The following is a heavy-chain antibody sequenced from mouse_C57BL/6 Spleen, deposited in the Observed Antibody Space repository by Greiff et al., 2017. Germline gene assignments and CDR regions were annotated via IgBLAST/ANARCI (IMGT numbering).Heavy chain of an antibody. CDR2: IDPENGDT. V-gene: IGHV14-4*01. D-gene: IGHD1-1*01. CDR3: TIYGSSYGFAY. CDR1: GFNIKDDY. Sequence: VQLQQSGAELVRPGASVKLSCTASGFNIKDDYMHWVKQRPEQGLEWIGGIDPENGDTEYASKFQGKATITADTSSNTAYLQLSSLTSEDTAVYYCTIYGSSYGFAYWGQGTLVTVSA. J-gene: IGHJ3*01.